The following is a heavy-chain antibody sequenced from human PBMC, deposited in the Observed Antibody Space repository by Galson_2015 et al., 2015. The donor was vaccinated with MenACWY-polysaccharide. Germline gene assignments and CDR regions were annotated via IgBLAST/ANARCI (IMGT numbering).Heavy chain of an antibody. D-gene: IGHD2-2*02. Sequence: SLRLSCAASGFTFSSYGMHWVRQAPGKGLEWVAVISYGGSNKFYADSVKGRFTISRDNSKNTLYLQMNSLRAEDTAVYYCAKPGYCSSTSCYTDYYYMDVWGKGTTVTVSS. V-gene: IGHV3-30*18. J-gene: IGHJ6*03. CDR1: GFTFSSYG. CDR2: ISYGGSNK. CDR3: AKPGYCSSTSCYTDYYYMDV.